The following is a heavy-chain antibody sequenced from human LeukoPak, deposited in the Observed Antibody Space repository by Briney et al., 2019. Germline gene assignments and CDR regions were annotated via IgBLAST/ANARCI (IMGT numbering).Heavy chain of an antibody. CDR3: ARGLRRYCSSTSCPYYFDY. Sequence: PSETLSLTCAVYGGSFSGYYWSWIRQPPGKGLEWIGEINHSGSTNYNPSPKSRVTISVDTSKNQFSLKLSSVTAADTAVYYCARGLRRYCSSTSCPYYFDYWGQGTLVTVSS. V-gene: IGHV4-34*01. J-gene: IGHJ4*02. D-gene: IGHD2-2*01. CDR1: GGSFSGYY. CDR2: INHSGST.